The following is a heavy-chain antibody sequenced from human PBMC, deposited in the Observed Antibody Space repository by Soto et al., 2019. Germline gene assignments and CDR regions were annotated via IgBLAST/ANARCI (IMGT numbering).Heavy chain of an antibody. Sequence: PGGSLRLSCAASGFTFSSYAMSWVRQAPGKGLEWVSAISGSGGSTYYADSVKGRFTISRDNSKNTLYLQMNSLRAEDTAVYYCAKGPPFSSSSGRGYYGMDVWGQGTTVTVS. D-gene: IGHD6-6*01. J-gene: IGHJ6*02. V-gene: IGHV3-23*01. CDR2: ISGSGGST. CDR1: GFTFSSYA. CDR3: AKGPPFSSSSGRGYYGMDV.